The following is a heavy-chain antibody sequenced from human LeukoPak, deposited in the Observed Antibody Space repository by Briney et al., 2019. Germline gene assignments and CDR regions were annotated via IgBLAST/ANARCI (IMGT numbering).Heavy chain of an antibody. CDR1: GFTFSSYE. CDR3: ARDINWVGGY. CDR2: ISSSDNTI. V-gene: IGHV3-48*03. J-gene: IGHJ4*02. Sequence: GGSLRLSCAASGFTFSSYEMNWVRQAPGKGLEWVSYISSSDNTIYYADSVKGRFTISRDNAKNSLYLQMNSLRAEDTAVYYCARDINWVGGYWGQGTLVTVAS. D-gene: IGHD7-27*01.